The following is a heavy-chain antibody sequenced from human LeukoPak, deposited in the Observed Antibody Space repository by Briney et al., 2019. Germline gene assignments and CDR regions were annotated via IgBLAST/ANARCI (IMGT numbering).Heavy chain of an antibody. CDR3: ARNYGDPGYFDY. CDR1: GFTFSSHA. CDR2: ISSNGGST. D-gene: IGHD4-17*01. J-gene: IGHJ4*02. V-gene: IGHV3-64*01. Sequence: PGGSLRLSCAASGFTFSSHAMHWVRQAPGKGLEYVSAISSNGGSTYYANSVKGRFTISRDNSKNTLYLQMGSLRAEDMAVYYCARNYGDPGYFDYWGQGTLVTVSS.